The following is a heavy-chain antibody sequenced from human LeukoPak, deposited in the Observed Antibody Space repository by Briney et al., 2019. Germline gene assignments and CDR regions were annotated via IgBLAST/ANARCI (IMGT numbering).Heavy chain of an antibody. CDR1: GYTFTSYD. D-gene: IGHD3-10*01. CDR3: ARDLTMVRGVIGY. Sequence: GASVKVSCKASGYTFTSYDINWVRQATGQGLEWMGWMNPNSGNTGYAQKFQGRVTMTRNTSISTAYMELSSLRSEDTAVYYCARDLTMVRGVIGYWGQGTLVTVSS. V-gene: IGHV1-8*01. CDR2: MNPNSGNT. J-gene: IGHJ4*02.